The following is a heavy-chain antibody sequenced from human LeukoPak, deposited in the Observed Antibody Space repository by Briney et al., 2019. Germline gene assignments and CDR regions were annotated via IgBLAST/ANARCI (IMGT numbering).Heavy chain of an antibody. CDR3: ARENWIPDYYYYGMDV. V-gene: IGHV3-53*01. CDR2: IYSGGST. D-gene: IGHD1-1*01. J-gene: IGHJ6*02. Sequence: PGGSLRLSCAASGFTVSSNYMSWVRQAPGKGLEWVSVIYSGGSTYYADSVKGRFAIPRDNSKNTLYLQMNSLRAEDTAVYYCARENWIPDYYYYGMDVWGQGTTVTVSS. CDR1: GFTVSSNY.